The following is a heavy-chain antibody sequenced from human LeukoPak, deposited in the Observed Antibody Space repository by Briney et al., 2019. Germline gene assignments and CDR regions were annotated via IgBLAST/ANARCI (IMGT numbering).Heavy chain of an antibody. V-gene: IGHV4-4*02. CDR2: IYHSGST. J-gene: IGHJ4*02. CDR3: ARSRHDYGDYEGSFAYYY. D-gene: IGHD4-17*01. Sequence: SETLSLTCAVSGGSISSSNWWSWVRQPPGKGLEWIGEIYHSGSTNYNPSLKSRVTISVDTSKNQFSLKLSSVTAADTAVYYCARSRHDYGDYEGSFAYYYWGQGTLVTVSS. CDR1: GGSISSSNW.